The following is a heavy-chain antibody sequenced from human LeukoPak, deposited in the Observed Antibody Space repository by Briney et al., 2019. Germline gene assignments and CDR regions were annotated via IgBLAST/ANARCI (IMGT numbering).Heavy chain of an antibody. Sequence: ASVKVSCKASGGNLSNYAISWVRQAPGQGLEWMGRIIPTLGIANYAQKFQGRVTITADKSTSTAYMELSSLRSEDTAIYYCARGLGDYNTNWFPVSGYWGQGTLVTVSS. J-gene: IGHJ4*02. D-gene: IGHD1-1*01. CDR2: IIPTLGIA. CDR1: GGNLSNYA. CDR3: ARGLGDYNTNWFPVSGY. V-gene: IGHV1-69*04.